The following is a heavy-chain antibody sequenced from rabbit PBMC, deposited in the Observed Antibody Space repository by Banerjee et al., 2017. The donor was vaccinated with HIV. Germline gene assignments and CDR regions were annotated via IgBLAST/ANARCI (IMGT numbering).Heavy chain of an antibody. V-gene: IGHV1S45*01. Sequence: QEQLEESGGDLVKPEGSLKLPGTAPGSSFSSSYWICGASQAPGKGLEWIACIYAGSSGSTWYASWAKGRFTISTTSSTTVTLQMTSLTAADTATYFCARDRLDGGYHYFNLWGQGTLVTIS. CDR1: GSSFSSSYW. J-gene: IGHJ4*01. CDR3: ARDRLDGGYHYFNL. CDR2: IYAGSSGST. D-gene: IGHD1-1*01.